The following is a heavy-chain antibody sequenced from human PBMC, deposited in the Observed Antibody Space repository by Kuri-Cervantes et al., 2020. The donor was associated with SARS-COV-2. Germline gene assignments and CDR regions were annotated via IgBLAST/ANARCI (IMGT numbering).Heavy chain of an antibody. CDR1: GGSFRGYY. Sequence: SQTLSLTCAVYGGSFRGYYWSWIRQPPGKGLEWIGEINHSGSTNYNPSLKSRVPISVDTSKNQFSLKLSSVTAADTAVYYCARPGGFLDVWGKGTTVTVSS. J-gene: IGHJ6*04. D-gene: IGHD4-23*01. CDR2: INHSGST. CDR3: ARPGGFLDV. V-gene: IGHV4-34*01.